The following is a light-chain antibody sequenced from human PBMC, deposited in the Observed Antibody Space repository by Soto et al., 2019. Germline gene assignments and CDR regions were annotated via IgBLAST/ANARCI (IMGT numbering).Light chain of an antibody. Sequence: EVVLTQSPGTLSLSPGERATLSCRASQSVSTSLAWYQQKPGQAPRLLIYDASNRAPGIPARFSGSGSGTDFTLSISSLEPEDFAFYYCQQRNNWPPYTFGQGTKLDIK. CDR3: QQRNNWPPYT. V-gene: IGKV3-11*01. CDR1: QSVSTS. CDR2: DAS. J-gene: IGKJ2*01.